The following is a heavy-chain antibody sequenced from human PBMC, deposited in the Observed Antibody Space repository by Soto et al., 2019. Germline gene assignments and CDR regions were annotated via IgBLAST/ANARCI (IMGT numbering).Heavy chain of an antibody. CDR3: ASCDGVGSSLNIDY. Sequence: VKVSCKASGYTFTSYYMHWVRPAPGQGLEWMGIINPSGGSTSYAQKFQGRVTMTRDTSTNTVYMELSSLRSEDTAVYYCASCDGVGSSLNIDYWGQGTLVTVSS. CDR2: INPSGGST. D-gene: IGHD2-21*01. CDR1: GYTFTSYY. V-gene: IGHV1-46*03. J-gene: IGHJ4*02.